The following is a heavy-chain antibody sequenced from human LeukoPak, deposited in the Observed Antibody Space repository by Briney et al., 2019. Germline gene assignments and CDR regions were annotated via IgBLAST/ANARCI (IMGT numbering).Heavy chain of an antibody. Sequence: ASVKVSCKASGYTFTSYDINWVRQATGQGLEWMGWMNPNNGNTGYAQKFQGRVTMTRSTSTGTAYMELSSLRSEDTAVYYCARTDYHDTSGASNWFDPWGQGTLVTVSS. CDR2: MNPNNGNT. CDR3: ARTDYHDTSGASNWFDP. D-gene: IGHD3-22*01. J-gene: IGHJ5*02. CDR1: GYTFTSYD. V-gene: IGHV1-8*01.